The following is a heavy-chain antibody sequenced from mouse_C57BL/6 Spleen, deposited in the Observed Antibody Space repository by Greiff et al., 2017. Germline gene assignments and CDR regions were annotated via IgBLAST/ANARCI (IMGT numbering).Heavy chain of an antibody. J-gene: IGHJ2*01. V-gene: IGHV1-22*01. D-gene: IGHD1-1*01. CDR2: INPNNGGT. CDR3: ERDGSRPLGY. CDR1: GYTFTDYN. Sequence: EVKLQESGPELVKPGASVKMSCKASGYTFTDYNMHWVKQSHGKSLEWIGYINPNNGGTSYNQKFKGKATLTVNKSSSTAYMELRSLTSEDSAVYYCERDGSRPLGYWGQGTTLTVSS.